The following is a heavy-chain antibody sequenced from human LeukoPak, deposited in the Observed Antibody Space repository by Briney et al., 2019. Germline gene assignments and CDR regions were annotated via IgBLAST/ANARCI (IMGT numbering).Heavy chain of an antibody. Sequence: GSSVKVSCKASGGTFSSYAISWVRQAPGQGLEWMGGIIPIFGTANYAQKFQGRVTITTDESTSTAYMELSRLRSDDTAVYYCARGYCSGGTCYLVENWLDPWGQGTLVTVSS. D-gene: IGHD2-15*01. CDR3: ARGYCSGGTCYLVENWLDP. CDR1: GGTFSSYA. CDR2: IIPIFGTA. J-gene: IGHJ5*02. V-gene: IGHV1-69*05.